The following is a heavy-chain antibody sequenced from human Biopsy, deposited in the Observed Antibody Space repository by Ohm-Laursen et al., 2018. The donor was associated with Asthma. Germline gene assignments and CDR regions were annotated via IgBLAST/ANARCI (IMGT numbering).Heavy chain of an antibody. J-gene: IGHJ4*02. V-gene: IGHV1-69*13. D-gene: IGHD2-2*01. CDR2: INPVFGTT. Sequence: STVKISCKSLGGTFNTYVIGWVRQAPGQGLEWMGGINPVFGTTTYPQKFQDRVTITADDSTSTVYMELSSLRSEDTAVYYCARKAGSCISRTCSSLDFWGQGTLVTVSS. CDR3: ARKAGSCISRTCSSLDF. CDR1: GGTFNTYV.